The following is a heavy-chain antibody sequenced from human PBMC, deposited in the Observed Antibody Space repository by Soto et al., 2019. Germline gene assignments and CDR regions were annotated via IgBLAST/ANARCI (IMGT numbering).Heavy chain of an antibody. CDR1: GFTFSSYW. CDR3: ARGSGSYHYYYGMDV. D-gene: IGHD1-26*01. V-gene: IGHV3-74*01. J-gene: IGHJ6*02. Sequence: GGSLSLSCAASGFTFSSYWMHWVRQAPGKGLVWVSRINSDGSSTSYADSVKGRFTISRDNAKNTLYLQMNSLRAEDTAVYYCARGSGSYHYYYGMDVWGQGTTVTVSS. CDR2: INSDGSST.